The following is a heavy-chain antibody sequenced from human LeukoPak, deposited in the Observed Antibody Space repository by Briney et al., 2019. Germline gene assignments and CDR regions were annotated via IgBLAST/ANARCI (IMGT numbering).Heavy chain of an antibody. CDR2: IYDSGTT. D-gene: IGHD1-26*01. J-gene: IGHJ5*02. CDR1: GGSISGYY. V-gene: IGHV4-59*01. Sequence: SETLSLTCTVSGGSISGYYWSWVRQPPGKGLEWIGYIYDSGTTNYNPSLKSRPTISEDPSKNQFSLKPTSVPAADPAVYYCAKKVEPTWFDPWGQGALVTVSS. CDR3: AKKVEPTWFDP.